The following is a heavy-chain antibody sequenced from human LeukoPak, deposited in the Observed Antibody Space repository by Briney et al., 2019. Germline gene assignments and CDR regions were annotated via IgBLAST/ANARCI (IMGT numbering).Heavy chain of an antibody. CDR2: IDASNGNT. CDR1: GYTFTTYG. J-gene: IGHJ4*02. Sequence: RASLKVSCKASGYTFTTYGISWVRQAPGQGLEWMGWIDASNGNTNYAQKVQGRVTITTDTSTTTAYMELRSLGFDDTAVYYCARDYHYVPDFWGQGTLVTVSS. CDR3: ARDYHYVPDF. D-gene: IGHD3-16*01. V-gene: IGHV1-18*01.